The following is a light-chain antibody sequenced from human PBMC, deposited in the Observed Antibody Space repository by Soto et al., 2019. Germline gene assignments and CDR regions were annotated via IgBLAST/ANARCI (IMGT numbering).Light chain of an antibody. CDR3: QQYGSSPSWT. V-gene: IGKV3-20*01. Sequence: EVVLTQSPGTLSLSPGERATLSCRASQSVSSSDLAWYQQKPGQAPRLVIYGTSSRATGIPDRFSGRGSGTDFTLTISRLEPEDVAVYYCQQYGSSPSWTFGQGTKVEIK. CDR2: GTS. CDR1: QSVSSSD. J-gene: IGKJ1*01.